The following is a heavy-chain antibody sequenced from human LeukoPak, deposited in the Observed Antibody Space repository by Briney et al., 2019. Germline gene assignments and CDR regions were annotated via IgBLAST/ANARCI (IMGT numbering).Heavy chain of an antibody. D-gene: IGHD3-9*01. J-gene: IGHJ3*02. CDR1: GGSISSYY. Sequence: PSETLSLTCTVSGGSISSYYWSWIRQPPGKGLEWIGYIYYSESTNYNPSLKSRVTISVDTSKNQFSLKLSSVTAADTAVYYCARHPRVLRYFDWSTDAFDIWGQGTMVTVSS. CDR2: IYYSEST. V-gene: IGHV4-59*08. CDR3: ARHPRVLRYFDWSTDAFDI.